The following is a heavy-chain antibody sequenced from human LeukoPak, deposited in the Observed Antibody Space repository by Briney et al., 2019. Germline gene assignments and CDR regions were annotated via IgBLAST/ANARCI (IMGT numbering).Heavy chain of an antibody. J-gene: IGHJ4*02. V-gene: IGHV1-69*06. CDR2: IIPIFTTA. D-gene: IGHD2/OR15-2a*01. CDR3: ASDGGFEYYFDY. Sequence: SVKVSCKSSGGTFTDYGISWVRHAPGQGLEWMGRIIPIFTTANYAQKFQGRVTITADTSTNTAYMELTSLRSEDTAVYYCASDGGFEYYFDYSGQGTLLTVSS. CDR1: GGTFTDYG.